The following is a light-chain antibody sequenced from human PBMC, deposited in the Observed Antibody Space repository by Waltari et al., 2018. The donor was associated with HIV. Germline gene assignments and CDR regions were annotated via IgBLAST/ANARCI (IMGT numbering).Light chain of an antibody. Sequence: QSVLTQPPSVSGAPGQRVSISCTGSSSNLGAGFDAQWYQQLPGAAPRLLIYDNNYRPSGVPGGFSGSRSGTSASLAITGLQADDEADYYCQSFDSGLTAVVFGGGTKLTVL. CDR1: SSNLGAGFD. CDR2: DNN. V-gene: IGLV1-40*01. J-gene: IGLJ2*01. CDR3: QSFDSGLTAVV.